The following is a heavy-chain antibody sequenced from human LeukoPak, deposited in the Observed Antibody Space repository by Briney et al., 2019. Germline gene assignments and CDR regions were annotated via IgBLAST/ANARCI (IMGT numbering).Heavy chain of an antibody. V-gene: IGHV1-2*02. CDR1: GYTFTSYY. Sequence: ASVKVSCKASGYTFTSYYMHWVRQAPGQGLEWMGWINPNSGGTNYAQKFQGRVTMTRDTSISTAYMEMSRLRSDDTAVYYCARVNKLYYYDSSGYYYFDYWGQGTLVTVSS. CDR3: ARVNKLYYYDSSGYYYFDY. D-gene: IGHD3-22*01. J-gene: IGHJ4*02. CDR2: INPNSGGT.